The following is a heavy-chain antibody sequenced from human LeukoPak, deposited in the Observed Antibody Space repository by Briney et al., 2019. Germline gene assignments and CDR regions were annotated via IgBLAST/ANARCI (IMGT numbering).Heavy chain of an antibody. CDR1: GVSINSYY. V-gene: IGHV4-59*01. J-gene: IGHJ4*02. CDR3: ARGATIYDY. D-gene: IGHD5-12*01. CDR2: IYYSGST. Sequence: PSETLSLTCTVSGVSINSYYWSWIRQPPGKGLEWIGYIYYSGSTNYNPSLKSRVTISVDTSKNQFSLKLSSVTAADTAVYYCARGATIYDYWGQGTLVTVSS.